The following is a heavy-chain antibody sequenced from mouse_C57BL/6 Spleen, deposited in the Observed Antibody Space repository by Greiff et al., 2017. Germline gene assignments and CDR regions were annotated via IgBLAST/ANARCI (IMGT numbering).Heavy chain of an antibody. Sequence: QVQLKESGPELVKPGASVKISCKASGYAFSSSWMNWVKQRPGKGLEWIGRIYPGDGDTNYNGKFKGKATLASDKSSSTAYMQLSRLTSEDSAVYFWARKAYYGSSSLNYAMDYWGQGTSVTVSS. CDR1: GYAFSSSW. D-gene: IGHD1-1*01. CDR2: IYPGDGDT. V-gene: IGHV1-82*01. J-gene: IGHJ4*01. CDR3: ARKAYYGSSSLNYAMDY.